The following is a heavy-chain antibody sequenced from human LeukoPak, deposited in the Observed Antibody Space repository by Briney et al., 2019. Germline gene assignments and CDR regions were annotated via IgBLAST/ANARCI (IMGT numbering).Heavy chain of an antibody. CDR1: GLTFSSYS. CDR2: ISRSTIYI. Sequence: GGSLRLSCAASGLTFSSYSMKWVRQAPGKGLEWVSSISRSTIYIYYADSVKGRFTISRDNAENSLFLQLNSLRADDTAVYYCARGSTMDYYTFDIWGQGTMVTVSS. J-gene: IGHJ3*02. D-gene: IGHD3-10*01. CDR3: ARGSTMDYYTFDI. V-gene: IGHV3-21*01.